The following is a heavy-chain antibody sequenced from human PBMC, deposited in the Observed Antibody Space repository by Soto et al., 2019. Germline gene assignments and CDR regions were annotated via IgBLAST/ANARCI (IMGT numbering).Heavy chain of an antibody. Sequence: GASVKVSCKASGYTFTSYGISWVRQAPGQGLEWMGWISAYNGNTNYAQKLQGRVTMTTDTSTSTAYMELRSLRSDDTAVYYCARGVTMVRGDTKVPNDAFDIWGQGTMVTVSS. J-gene: IGHJ3*02. V-gene: IGHV1-18*01. D-gene: IGHD3-10*01. CDR3: ARGVTMVRGDTKVPNDAFDI. CDR2: ISAYNGNT. CDR1: GYTFTSYG.